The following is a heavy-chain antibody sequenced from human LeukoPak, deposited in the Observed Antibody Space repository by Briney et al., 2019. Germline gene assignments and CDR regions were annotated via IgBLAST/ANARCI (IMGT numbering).Heavy chain of an antibody. Sequence: SETLSLTCTVSGYSISSGYYWGWLRQRPGKGLEWIGSIYYSGSTYYNPSLKSRVTIPVDTSKNQFSLKLSSVTAADTAVYYCARGAGYYYYYYYYYMDVWGKGTTVTVSS. J-gene: IGHJ6*03. CDR1: GYSISSGYY. CDR2: IYYSGST. D-gene: IGHD3-22*01. V-gene: IGHV4-38-2*02. CDR3: ARGAGYYYYYYYYYMDV.